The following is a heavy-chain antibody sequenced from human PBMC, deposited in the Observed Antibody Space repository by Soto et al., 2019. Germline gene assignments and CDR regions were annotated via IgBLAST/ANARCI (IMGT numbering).Heavy chain of an antibody. CDR2: INQSGST. CDR3: AKFKKYYSYGLEA. V-gene: IGHV4-34*01. CDR1: GGSFSGYY. Sequence: SETLSLTCTVYGGSFSGYYLTWIRQPPGKGLEWIGSINQSGSTTYNPALKSRVTISVDTSKNQFSLSLSSVTAAETSVYSCAKFKKYYSYGLEAWGQGNTVT. J-gene: IGHJ6*02.